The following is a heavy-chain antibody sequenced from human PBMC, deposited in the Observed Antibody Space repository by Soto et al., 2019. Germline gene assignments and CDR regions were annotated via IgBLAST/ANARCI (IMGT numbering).Heavy chain of an antibody. CDR3: AKAPRAQQTVGS. CDR2: ISSSGSTI. V-gene: IGHV3-48*03. D-gene: IGHD6-13*01. Sequence: GGSLRLSCAASGFTFSSYEMNWVRQAPGKGLEWVSYISSSGSTIYYADSVKGRFTISRDNSKNTLYLQMNSLRAEDTAVYYCAKAPRAQQTVGSWGQGTLVTVYS. CDR1: GFTFSSYE. J-gene: IGHJ4*02.